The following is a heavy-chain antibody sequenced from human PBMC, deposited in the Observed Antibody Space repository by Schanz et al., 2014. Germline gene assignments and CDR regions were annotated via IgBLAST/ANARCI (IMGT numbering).Heavy chain of an antibody. CDR3: AKGRFGELSAFDI. CDR1: GFTFSSYW. J-gene: IGHJ3*02. CDR2: ISGSGGST. V-gene: IGHV3-23*04. Sequence: EVQLVESGGGLVQPGGSLRLSCAASGFTFSSYWMHWVRQVPGKGLVWVSAISGSGGSTYYADSVKGRFTISRDNSKNTLYLQMNSLRAEDTAVYYCAKGRFGELSAFDIWGQGTRVTVSS. D-gene: IGHD3-10*01.